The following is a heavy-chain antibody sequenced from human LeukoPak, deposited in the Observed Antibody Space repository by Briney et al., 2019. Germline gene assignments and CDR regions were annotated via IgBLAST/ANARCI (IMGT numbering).Heavy chain of an antibody. CDR2: IYYSGST. Sequence: SETLSLTCSVSGGSISSSRYYWGWIRQPPGKGLEWIGSIYYSGSTYYSPSLKSRVTISVDTPKNQFSLRLSSVTAADTAVYYCARPYSSSWYDAFDIWGQGTMVTVS. V-gene: IGHV4-39*01. J-gene: IGHJ3*02. CDR3: ARPYSSSWYDAFDI. CDR1: GGSISSSRYY. D-gene: IGHD6-13*01.